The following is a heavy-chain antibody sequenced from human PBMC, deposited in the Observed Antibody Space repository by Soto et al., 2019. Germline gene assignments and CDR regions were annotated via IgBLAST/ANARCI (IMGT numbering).Heavy chain of an antibody. D-gene: IGHD6-13*01. CDR1: GFTFSSYW. J-gene: IGHJ4*02. V-gene: IGHV3-7*05. Sequence: GGSLRLSCAASGFTFSSYWMSWVRQAPGKGLEWVANIKQDGSEKYYVDSVKGRFTISRDNAKNSLYLQMNSLRAEDTAVYYCARDAVGSWSPTFDYWGQGTLVTVSS. CDR2: IKQDGSEK. CDR3: ARDAVGSWSPTFDY.